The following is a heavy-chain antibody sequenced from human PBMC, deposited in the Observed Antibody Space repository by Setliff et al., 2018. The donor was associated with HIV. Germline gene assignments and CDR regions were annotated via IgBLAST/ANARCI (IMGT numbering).Heavy chain of an antibody. D-gene: IGHD3-22*01. Sequence: PSETLSLTCTVSGGSMSRGGYYWSWIRQHPGKGLEWIGYIHYSENTYYNPSLKSRVMLSIDTSKNQFSLNLTSVTVADTAVYYCARVNYDATGYYYYYYMDVWGKGTTVTV. V-gene: IGHV4-31*03. CDR3: ARVNYDATGYYYYYYMDV. CDR2: IHYSENT. J-gene: IGHJ6*03. CDR1: GGSMSRGGYY.